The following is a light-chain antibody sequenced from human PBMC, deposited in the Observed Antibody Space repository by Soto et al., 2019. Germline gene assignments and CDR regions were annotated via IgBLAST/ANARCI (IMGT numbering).Light chain of an antibody. J-gene: IGKJ5*01. CDR1: QNIRNL. CDR3: QQYNTYAT. V-gene: IGKV1-5*01. CDR2: DAS. Sequence: IQMTQSPSTLSGSVGDRVTITCRASQNIRNLLAWYQQKPGKAPKPLIYDASTLKTGVPSRFSGSGSGSEFNFTITGLQPDDFATYFCQQYNTYATFGQVTRLAIK.